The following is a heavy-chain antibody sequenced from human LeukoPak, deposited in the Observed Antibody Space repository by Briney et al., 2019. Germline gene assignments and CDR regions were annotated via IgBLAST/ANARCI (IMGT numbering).Heavy chain of an antibody. Sequence: SVKVSCKASGYTFTSYGISWVRQAPGQGLEWMGGIIPIFGTANYAQKFQGRVTITADESTSTAYMELSSLRSEDTAVYYCARDLGSTGFSWFDPWGQGTLVTVSS. D-gene: IGHD3-10*01. CDR1: GYTFTSYG. CDR2: IIPIFGTA. J-gene: IGHJ5*02. V-gene: IGHV1-69*13. CDR3: ARDLGSTGFSWFDP.